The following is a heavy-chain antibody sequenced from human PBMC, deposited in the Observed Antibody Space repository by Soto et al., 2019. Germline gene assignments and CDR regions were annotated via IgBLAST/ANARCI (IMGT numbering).Heavy chain of an antibody. CDR3: ARESDHYYDSSGTRGYYGMDV. CDR1: GFTFSSYA. D-gene: IGHD3-22*01. Sequence: GGSLRLSCAASGFTFSSYAMHWVRQAPGKGLEWVAVISYDGSNKYYADSVKGRFTISRDNSKNRLYLQMNSLRAEDTAVYYCARESDHYYDSSGTRGYYGMDVWGQGTTVTVSS. CDR2: ISYDGSNK. V-gene: IGHV3-30-3*01. J-gene: IGHJ6*02.